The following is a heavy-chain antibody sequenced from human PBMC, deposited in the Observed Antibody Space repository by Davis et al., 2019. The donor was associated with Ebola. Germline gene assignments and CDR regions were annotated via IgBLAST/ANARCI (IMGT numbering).Heavy chain of an antibody. Sequence: SETLSLTCAVYGGSFSGYYWSWIRQPPGKGLEWIGEINHSGSTNYNPSLKSRVTISVDTSRNQFSLKLSSVTAADTAVYYCVRRGYSYGWRYWGQGTLVTVSS. V-gene: IGHV4-34*01. CDR2: INHSGST. CDR1: GGSFSGYY. D-gene: IGHD5-18*01. CDR3: VRRGYSYGWRY. J-gene: IGHJ4*02.